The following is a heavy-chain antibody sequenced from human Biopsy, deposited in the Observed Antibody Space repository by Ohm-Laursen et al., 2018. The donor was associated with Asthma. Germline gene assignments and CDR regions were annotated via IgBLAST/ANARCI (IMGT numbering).Heavy chain of an antibody. D-gene: IGHD2-2*01. V-gene: IGHV1-69*01. CDR2: SNSVFGTT. CDR1: GGTFNTYV. CDR3: ARKAGSCISRTCYSLDF. Sequence: SSVKVSCKSLGGTFNTYVIGWGRQAPGQGLGWMGGSNSVFGTTTYPQKFQDRVTITADDSTSTVYMELSSLRSEDTAVYYCARKAGSCISRTCYSLDFWGQGTLVTVSS. J-gene: IGHJ4*02.